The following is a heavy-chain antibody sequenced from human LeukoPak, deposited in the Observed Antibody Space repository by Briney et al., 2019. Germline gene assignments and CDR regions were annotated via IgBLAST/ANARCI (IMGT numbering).Heavy chain of an antibody. CDR3: AKVSSSGWSKPIDY. CDR2: ISSDGNNK. V-gene: IGHV3-30*18. CDR1: GFTFSNYG. J-gene: IGHJ4*02. D-gene: IGHD6-19*01. Sequence: GGSLRLSCAASGFTFSNYGMHWVRQAPGKGLEWVAVISSDGNNKYSADSVKGRFTISRDNSKNTLYLQMNSLRAEDTAVYYCAKVSSSGWSKPIDYWGQGILVTVSS.